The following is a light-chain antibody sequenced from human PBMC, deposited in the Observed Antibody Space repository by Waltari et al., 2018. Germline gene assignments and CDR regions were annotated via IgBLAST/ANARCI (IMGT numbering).Light chain of an antibody. CDR2: GAA. CDR3: QQYGNSPIYT. Sequence: ASQSGSSSYQPWNQQRTGQAPRLISYGAASRATGGPDRCSASGYGTDFALTISRQEPEDFAGYYCQQYGNSPIYTFGHGTKLE. V-gene: IGKV3-20*01. J-gene: IGKJ2*01. CDR1: QSGSSSY.